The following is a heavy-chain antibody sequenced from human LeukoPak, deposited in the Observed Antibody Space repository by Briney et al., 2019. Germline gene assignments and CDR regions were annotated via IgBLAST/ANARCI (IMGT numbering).Heavy chain of an antibody. CDR3: ARSIEGPAPMAYYFDY. CDR2: IIPILGIA. Sequence: ASVKVSCKASGGTFSSYAISWVRQAPGQGLEWMGRIIPILGIANYAQKFQGRVTITADKSTSTAYMELSSLRSEDTAVYYCARSIEGPAPMAYYFDYWGQGTLVTVSS. D-gene: IGHD2-2*01. J-gene: IGHJ4*02. CDR1: GGTFSSYA. V-gene: IGHV1-69*04.